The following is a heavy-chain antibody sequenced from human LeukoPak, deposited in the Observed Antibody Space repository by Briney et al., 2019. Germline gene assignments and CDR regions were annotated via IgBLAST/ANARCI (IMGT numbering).Heavy chain of an antibody. CDR3: ARGLGSSRATEGY. Sequence: SETLSLTCTVSGGSISSYYWSWIREPPGKGLEWIGYIYYSGSTNYNPSLKSRVTISVDTSKNQFSLKLSSVTAADTAVYYCARGLGSSRATEGYWGQGTLVTVSS. J-gene: IGHJ4*02. CDR1: GGSISSYY. CDR2: IYYSGST. D-gene: IGHD1-26*01. V-gene: IGHV4-59*08.